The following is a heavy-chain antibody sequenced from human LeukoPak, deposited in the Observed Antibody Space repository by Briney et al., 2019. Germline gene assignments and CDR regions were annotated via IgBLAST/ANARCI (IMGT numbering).Heavy chain of an antibody. CDR2: IIPIFGTA. D-gene: IGHD1-1*01. CDR1: GGTFSSYA. CDR3: ARMRDWNHYNYFDY. Sequence: ASVKVSCKASGGTFSSYAISWVRQAPGQGLEWMGGIIPIFGTANYAQKFQGRVTITTDESTSTAYMELSSLRSEDTAVYYCARMRDWNHYNYFDYWGQGTLVTVSS. V-gene: IGHV1-69*05. J-gene: IGHJ4*02.